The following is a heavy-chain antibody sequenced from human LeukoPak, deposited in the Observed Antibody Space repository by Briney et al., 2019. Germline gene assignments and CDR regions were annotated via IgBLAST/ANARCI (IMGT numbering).Heavy chain of an antibody. Sequence: GGSLRLSCVGSGFNVTTNNMYWVRQAPGKGLECVSTFLAGGLLDYADSVRNRFTISRDTSKNTLYLQMNSLSAEDTAVYYCGRRFCNSCPLDFWGQGTLVTVSS. CDR2: FLAGGLL. D-gene: IGHD2-21*01. CDR3: GRRFCNSCPLDF. V-gene: IGHV3-66*04. CDR1: GFNVTTNN. J-gene: IGHJ4*02.